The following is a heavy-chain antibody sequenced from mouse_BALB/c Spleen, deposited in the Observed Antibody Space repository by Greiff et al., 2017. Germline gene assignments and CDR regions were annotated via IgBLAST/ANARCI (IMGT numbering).Heavy chain of an antibody. D-gene: IGHD1-1*01. CDR1: GFSLTSYG. CDR3: ARHGGGVYGSSNFDV. J-gene: IGHJ1*01. V-gene: IGHV2-6-2*01. CDR2: IWSDGST. Sequence: VQLQESGPDLVAPSQSLSITCTVSGFSLTSYGVHWVRQPPGKGLEWLVVIWSDGSTTYNSALKSRLSISKDNSKSQVFLKMNSLQTDDTAMYYCARHGGGVYGSSNFDVWGAGTTVTVSS.